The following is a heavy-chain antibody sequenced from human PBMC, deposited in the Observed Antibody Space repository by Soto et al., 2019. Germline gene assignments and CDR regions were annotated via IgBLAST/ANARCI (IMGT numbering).Heavy chain of an antibody. CDR1: GFTFSSYV. V-gene: IGHV3-23*01. CDR2: ISGSGGSK. D-gene: IGHD1-26*01. J-gene: IGHJ4*02. Sequence: EVQLLESGGGLVQPGGSLRLSCAASGFTFSSYVMRWVRQAPVKGLEWVSAISGSGGSKYYADSVKGRFTISRDNSKNTLYLQMNSLRAEDTAVYYCARRGSGSYYDYWGQGTLVTVSS. CDR3: ARRGSGSYYDY.